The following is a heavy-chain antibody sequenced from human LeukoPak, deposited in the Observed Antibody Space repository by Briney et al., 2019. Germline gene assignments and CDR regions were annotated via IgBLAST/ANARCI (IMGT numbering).Heavy chain of an antibody. J-gene: IGHJ4*02. Sequence: PSETLSLTCSVSGGSISGHYWSWIRQPPGKGLEWIGRIYTSGSTNYNPSLKSRVTMSVDTSKNQFSLKLSSVTAADTAVYYCARGVAYYYDSSGYFDYWGQGTLVTVSS. V-gene: IGHV4-4*07. CDR2: IYTSGST. D-gene: IGHD3-22*01. CDR1: GGSISGHY. CDR3: ARGVAYYYDSSGYFDY.